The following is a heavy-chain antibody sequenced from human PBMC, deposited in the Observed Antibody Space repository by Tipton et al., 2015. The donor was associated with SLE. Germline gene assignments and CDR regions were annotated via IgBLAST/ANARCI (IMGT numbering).Heavy chain of an antibody. Sequence: TLSLTCSVSGASISGTTYHWGWIRQPPGKGLEWIGSIYYSGGTFYSPSLRSRVTISVDTSKNQFSLRLSSVTAADTAVYYCARALGSMRAEYLKDWGQGTLVTVSS. CDR3: ARALGSMRAEYLKD. CDR1: GASISGTTYH. J-gene: IGHJ1*01. CDR2: IYYSGGT. V-gene: IGHV4-39*07. D-gene: IGHD2-8*01.